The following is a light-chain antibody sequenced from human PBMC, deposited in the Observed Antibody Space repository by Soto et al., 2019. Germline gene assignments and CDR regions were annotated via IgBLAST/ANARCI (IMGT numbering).Light chain of an antibody. CDR2: GAS. Sequence: IVLTQSPGPLSLSPGERATLSCRASQSVSSSYLAWYQQKPGQAPRLLIYGASSRATGIPDRFSGSGSGTDFTLTISRLEPEDFAVYYCQQYGSSPPYTFGQGTKVDIK. CDR3: QQYGSSPPYT. CDR1: QSVSSSY. V-gene: IGKV3-20*01. J-gene: IGKJ2*01.